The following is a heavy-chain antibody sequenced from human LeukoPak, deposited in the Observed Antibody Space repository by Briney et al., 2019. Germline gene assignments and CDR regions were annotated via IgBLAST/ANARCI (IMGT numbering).Heavy chain of an antibody. CDR1: SNXX. CDR3: ARQRFGSGADY. D-gene: IGHD6-19*01. CDR2: IHYSGST. Sequence: SNXXWVWIRQXPGKGLEWIGSIHYSGSTYYNPSLKSRVTISVDTSKNQFSLKLSSVTAADTGLYYCARQRFGSGADYWGQGTLVTVSS. V-gene: IGHV4-39*01. J-gene: IGHJ4*02.